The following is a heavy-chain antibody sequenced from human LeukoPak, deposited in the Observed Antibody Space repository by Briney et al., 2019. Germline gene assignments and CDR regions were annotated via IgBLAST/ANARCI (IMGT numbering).Heavy chain of an antibody. J-gene: IGHJ4*02. V-gene: IGHV3-23*01. CDR2: ISGSGGST. CDR3: AKVFFGYCSGGSCDFDY. Sequence: PGGSLRLSCAASGFTFVNYAMSWVRQAPGKGLEWVSAISGSGGSTFYADSVKGRFTISRDNSKNTLYLQMNSLRAEDTAVYYCAKVFFGYCSGGSCDFDYWGQGTLVTVSS. D-gene: IGHD2-15*01. CDR1: GFTFVNYA.